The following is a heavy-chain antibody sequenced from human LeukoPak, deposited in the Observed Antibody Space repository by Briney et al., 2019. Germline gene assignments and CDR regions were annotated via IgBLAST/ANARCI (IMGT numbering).Heavy chain of an antibody. CDR1: GFTFSSYW. CDR2: IEQDGSQK. Sequence: PGGSLRLSCAASGFTFSSYWLSWVRRAPGKGLEWVASIEQDGSQKYYVDSVRGRFTISRDNAKNSVYLQMNSLRVEDMAVYYCARNSESYPFDYWAQGTLVTVSS. CDR3: ARNSESYPFDY. J-gene: IGHJ4*02. V-gene: IGHV3-7*01. D-gene: IGHD1-26*01.